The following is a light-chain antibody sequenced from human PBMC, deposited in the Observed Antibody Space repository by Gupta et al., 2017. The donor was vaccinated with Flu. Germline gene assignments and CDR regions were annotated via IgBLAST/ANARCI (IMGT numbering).Light chain of an antibody. CDR2: SDD. J-gene: IGLJ3*02. V-gene: IGLV1-44*01. CDR1: SSNIGSNT. Sequence: QSVLTQPPSASGTPGQRVTISCSGSSSNIGSNTVSWYQQLPGTAPKLLIQSDDQRPSGVPDRFSGSKSGTSASLAISRLQSEDEADYYCAAWDDSLNGWVFGGGTKLTVL. CDR3: AAWDDSLNGWV.